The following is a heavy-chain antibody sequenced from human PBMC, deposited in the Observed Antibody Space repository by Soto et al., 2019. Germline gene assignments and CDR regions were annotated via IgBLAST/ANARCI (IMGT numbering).Heavy chain of an antibody. Sequence: SETLSLTCAVSGGSVNIGSYYLSWIRQPPGKGLEWIGYIYYSGNTKYSPSLKSRVTMSVDTSKNHFSLKLISVTTADTAVYFCAREGNLGRWIQPLDSWGQGTLVTVSS. CDR2: IYYSGNT. V-gene: IGHV4-61*03. D-gene: IGHD2-2*03. J-gene: IGHJ4*02. CDR3: AREGNLGRWIQPLDS. CDR1: GGSVNIGSYY.